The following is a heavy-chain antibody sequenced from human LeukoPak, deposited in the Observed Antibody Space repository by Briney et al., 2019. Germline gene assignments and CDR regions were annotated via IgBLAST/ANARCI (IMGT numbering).Heavy chain of an antibody. CDR3: VLEAEVVPADMGVYVNSFMDV. CDR1: RFTFSNNC. Sequence: PGGSLSLFCAASRFTFSNNCIHWARHAPGKSLVCVSHITPDGCRADYATSVKGRFTIARATAKNTLYLQANNLRAEDTAVYYCVLEAEVVPADMGVYVNSFMDVCGKGAPVTVSS. J-gene: IGHJ6*03. CDR2: ITPDGCRA. V-gene: IGHV3-74*01. D-gene: IGHD2-2*01.